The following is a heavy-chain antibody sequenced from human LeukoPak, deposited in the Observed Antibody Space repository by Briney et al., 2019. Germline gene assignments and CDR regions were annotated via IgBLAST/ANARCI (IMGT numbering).Heavy chain of an antibody. D-gene: IGHD7-27*01. CDR1: GDSVSSNSAA. V-gene: IGHV6-1*01. Sequence: SQTLSLTCAISGDSVSSNSAAWSWIRQSPSRGLEWLGRTYYRSKWSTDYAVSVKSRITVNPDTSKNQFSLQLNSVTPEATAVYYCARLENWAFDFWGQGTLITVSS. CDR3: ARLENWAFDF. CDR2: TYYRSKWST. J-gene: IGHJ4*02.